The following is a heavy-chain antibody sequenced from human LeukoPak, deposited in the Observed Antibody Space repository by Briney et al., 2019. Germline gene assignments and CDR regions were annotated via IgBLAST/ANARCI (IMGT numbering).Heavy chain of an antibody. D-gene: IGHD6-19*01. CDR1: GFIFNNYA. J-gene: IGHJ4*02. V-gene: IGHV3-9*01. Sequence: GRSLRLSCAGSGFIFNNYAMHWVRHAPGKGLEWVSGISWNSGSIDYADSVKGRFTISRDNAKNSLYLQMNSLRVEDTAFYYCAKDNRRHYTSGPNPDSLHWGQGALVTVSS. CDR2: ISWNSGSI. CDR3: AKDNRRHYTSGPNPDSLH.